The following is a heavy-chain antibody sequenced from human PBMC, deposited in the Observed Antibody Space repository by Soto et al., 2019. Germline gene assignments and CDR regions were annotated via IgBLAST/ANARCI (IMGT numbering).Heavy chain of an antibody. V-gene: IGHV3-30*18. CDR1: GFTFSKFG. D-gene: IGHD2-21*02. J-gene: IGHJ4*02. Sequence: QVQLVESGGGVVQPGRSLRLSCAASGFTFSKFGMYWLRQAPGRGLEWVAGISNDGSDEYYVDSVKGRFNISRDNSKITLSMQMNSLRLEDTAVYFCAKDRRKWGDSPFEKWGQGTLVTVSS. CDR2: ISNDGSDE. CDR3: AKDRRKWGDSPFEK.